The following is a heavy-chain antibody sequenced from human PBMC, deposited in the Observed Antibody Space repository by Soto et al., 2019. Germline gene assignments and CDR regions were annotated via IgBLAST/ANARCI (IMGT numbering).Heavy chain of an antibody. V-gene: IGHV1-8*01. Sequence: QVQLVQSGAEVKKPGASVKVSCKASGYTFTSYGINWVRQATGQGLEWMGWMNPNSGNTAYAQKFLGRVTMTRNTSISTAYMELSSLSSEDTAVYYCARERTRGFDPWGQGTLVTVSS. CDR1: GYTFTSYG. CDR2: MNPNSGNT. J-gene: IGHJ5*02. CDR3: ARERTRGFDP.